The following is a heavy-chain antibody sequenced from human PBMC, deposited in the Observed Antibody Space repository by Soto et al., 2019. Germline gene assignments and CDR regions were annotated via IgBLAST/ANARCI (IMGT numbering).Heavy chain of an antibody. CDR2: IIPIFGTA. V-gene: IGHV1-69*13. CDR3: ARAPQEGNVIYYIDY. Sequence: ASVKVSCKASGGTFSSYAISWVRQAPGQGLEWMGGIIPIFGTANYAQKFQGRVTITADESTSTAYMELSSLRSEDTAVYYCARAPQEGNVIYYIDYWGQGILVTVSS. CDR1: GGTFSSYA. J-gene: IGHJ4*02.